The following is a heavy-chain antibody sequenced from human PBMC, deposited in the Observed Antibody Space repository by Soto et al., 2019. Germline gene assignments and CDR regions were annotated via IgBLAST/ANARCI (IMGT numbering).Heavy chain of an antibody. CDR3: ASLFYDSSPRPYDY. CDR2: IYYSGST. CDR1: GGSISSGGYY. D-gene: IGHD3-22*01. Sequence: SETLSLTCTVSGGSISSGGYYWSWIRQHPGKGLEWIGYIYYSGSTYYNPSLKSRVTISVDTSKNQFSLKLSSVTAADTAVYYCASLFYDSSPRPYDYWGQGTLVTVSS. J-gene: IGHJ4*02. V-gene: IGHV4-31*03.